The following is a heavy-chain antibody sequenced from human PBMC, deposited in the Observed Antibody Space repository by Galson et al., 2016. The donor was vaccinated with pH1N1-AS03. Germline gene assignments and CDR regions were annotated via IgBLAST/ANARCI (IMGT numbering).Heavy chain of an antibody. V-gene: IGHV4-39*01. CDR3: ARPLAVTDAFDI. D-gene: IGHD2-21*02. J-gene: IGHJ3*02. CDR1: GDSISSSRFY. Sequence: ETLSLTCKVSGDSISSSRFYWGWIRQPPGKGLEWIGSIYYSGTTYHTSSLKSRVTISVDTSKNEFSLRLTSVTAADTAVYYCARPLAVTDAFDIWGQGTMVTIS. CDR2: IYYSGTT.